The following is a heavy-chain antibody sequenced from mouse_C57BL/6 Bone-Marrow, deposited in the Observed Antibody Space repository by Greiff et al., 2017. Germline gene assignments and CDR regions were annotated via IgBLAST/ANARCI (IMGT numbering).Heavy chain of an antibody. D-gene: IGHD2-2*01. CDR2: IHPNSGST. V-gene: IGHV1-64*01. J-gene: IGHJ2*01. Sequence: QVQLKQPGAELVKPGASVKLFCKASGYTFSSYWMHWVKRRPGQGLEWIGMIHPNSGSTNYNEKFKSKATLTVDKSSSTDYMQLSSLTSEDSAVYYCAREGYALFDYWGRGTAHTVYS. CDR1: GYTFSSYW. CDR3: AREGYALFDY.